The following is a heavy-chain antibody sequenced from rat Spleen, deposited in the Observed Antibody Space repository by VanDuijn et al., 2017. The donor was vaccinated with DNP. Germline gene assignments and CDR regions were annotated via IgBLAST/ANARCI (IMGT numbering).Heavy chain of an antibody. CDR2: ISYDGSTT. CDR3: AREYPWAHYFDY. Sequence: EVRLVESGGGLVQPGRSLKLSCAASGFTFSDYHMAWVRQAPGKGLEWVASISYDGSTTNYPDSVKGRFTISRDNAKNTLYLQMDSLRSEDTATYYCAREYPWAHYFDYWGQGVMVTVSS. CDR1: GFTFSDYH. V-gene: IGHV5-7*01. D-gene: IGHD1-4*01. J-gene: IGHJ2*01.